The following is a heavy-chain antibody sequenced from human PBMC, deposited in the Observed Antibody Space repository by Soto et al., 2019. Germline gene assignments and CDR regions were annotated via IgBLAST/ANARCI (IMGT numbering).Heavy chain of an antibody. CDR1: GGSISSYY. CDR3: ARVWGGAFDI. Sequence: SETLSLTCTVSGGSISSYYWSWIRQPPGKGLEWIGYIYYSGSTNYTPSLKSRVTISVDTSKNQFSLKLSSVTAADTAVYYCARVWGGAFDIWGQGTMVTVSS. CDR2: IYYSGST. J-gene: IGHJ3*02. V-gene: IGHV4-59*01. D-gene: IGHD3-10*01.